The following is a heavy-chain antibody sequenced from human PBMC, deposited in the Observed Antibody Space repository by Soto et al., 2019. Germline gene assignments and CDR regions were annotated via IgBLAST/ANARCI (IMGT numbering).Heavy chain of an antibody. CDR3: ASLNEMATITVIYYYYYGMDV. Sequence: VQLVESGGGVVQPGRSLRLSCAASGFTFSSYSMNWVRQAPGKGLEWVSSISSSSSYIYYADSVKGRFTISRDNAKKLLYLQMKSLRAEDTAVYYWASLNEMATITVIYYYYYGMDVWGQGTTVTVSS. CDR1: GFTFSSYS. CDR2: ISSSSSYI. D-gene: IGHD5-12*01. V-gene: IGHV3-21*01. J-gene: IGHJ6*02.